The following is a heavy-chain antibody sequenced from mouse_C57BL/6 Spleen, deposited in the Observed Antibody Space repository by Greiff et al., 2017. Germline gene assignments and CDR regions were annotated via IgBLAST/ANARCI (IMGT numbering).Heavy chain of an antibody. CDR3: AREIYYYVPCAY. V-gene: IGHV1-64*01. CDR2: IHPTSGST. Sequence: QVQLQQPGAELVKPGASVKLSCKASGYTFTSYWMHWVKPRPGQGLEWIGMIHPTSGSTNYNEKFKSKATLTVDKSSSTAYMQLSSLTSEDSAVYYCAREIYYYVPCAYWGQGTLVTVSA. D-gene: IGHD1-1*01. CDR1: GYTFTSYW. J-gene: IGHJ3*01.